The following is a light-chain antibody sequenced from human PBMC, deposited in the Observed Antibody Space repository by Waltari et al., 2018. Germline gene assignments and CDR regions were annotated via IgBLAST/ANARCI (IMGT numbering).Light chain of an antibody. CDR3: QQSYSFTRT. Sequence: DIQMTQSPSSLSASVGDRVTITCRASQTISRYLNWYKQKPGKAPNLLIYDASSLQSGVLSRLSGSGSGRDFTLIITSLQPEDFATYYCQQSYSFTRTFGQGTKVEIK. CDR2: DAS. CDR1: QTISRY. V-gene: IGKV1-39*01. J-gene: IGKJ1*01.